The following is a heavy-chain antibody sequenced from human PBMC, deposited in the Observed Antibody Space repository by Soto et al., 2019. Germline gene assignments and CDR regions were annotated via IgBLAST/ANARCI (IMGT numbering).Heavy chain of an antibody. V-gene: IGHV1-46*01. J-gene: IGHJ6*02. CDR3: AREDRDRETGLVPAAIAGMDV. Sequence: GASVKVSCKASGYTFTSYYMHWVRQAPGQGLEWMGIINPSGGSTSYAQKFQGRVTITADESTSTAYMELSSLRSDDTAVYYCAREDRDRETGLVPAAIAGMDVWGQGTTVTVSS. CDR2: INPSGGST. CDR1: GYTFTSYY. D-gene: IGHD2-2*01.